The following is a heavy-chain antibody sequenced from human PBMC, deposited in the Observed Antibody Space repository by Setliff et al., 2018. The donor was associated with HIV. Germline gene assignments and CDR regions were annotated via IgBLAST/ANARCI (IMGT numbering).Heavy chain of an antibody. CDR1: GFIFNKFA. J-gene: IGHJ5*01. Sequence: GGSLRLSCAASGFIFNKFALHWVRQAPGKGLEWVAIISYDETTKLYADSVKGRFTISRDNSKDTVFLQLSSLTVDDAGVYYCARDALFCDGGHCSAFNWLDSWGQGTLVTVSS. V-gene: IGHV3-30-3*01. CDR2: ISYDETTK. CDR3: ARDALFCDGGHCSAFNWLDS. D-gene: IGHD2-21*02.